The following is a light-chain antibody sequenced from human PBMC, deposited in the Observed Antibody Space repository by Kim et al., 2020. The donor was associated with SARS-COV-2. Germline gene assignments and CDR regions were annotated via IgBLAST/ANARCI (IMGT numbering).Light chain of an antibody. CDR3: MQKGG. CDR2: LGS. V-gene: IGKV2-28*01. CDR1: RRLLQRDGYNH. J-gene: IGKJ2*03. Sequence: VTPGEAASISCRSSRRLLQRDGYNHLDWYLQTPGQPPQLPIYLGSIRASGVPDRFSGSGSGTDFTLKISRVEADDVGVYYCMQKGGFGQGTKLEI.